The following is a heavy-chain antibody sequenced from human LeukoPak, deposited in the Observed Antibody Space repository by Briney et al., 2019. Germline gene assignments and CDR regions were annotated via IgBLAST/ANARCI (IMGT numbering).Heavy chain of an antibody. CDR2: IIPILGIA. CDR1: GSTFSSYA. CDR3: ARDHPYYDILTGYSHFDY. V-gene: IGHV1-69*04. J-gene: IGHJ4*02. D-gene: IGHD3-9*01. Sequence: ASVKVSCKASGSTFSSYAISWVRQAPGQGLEWMGRIIPILGIANYAQKFQGRVTITADKSTSTAYMELSSLRSEDTAVYYCARDHPYYDILTGYSHFDYWGQGTLVTVSS.